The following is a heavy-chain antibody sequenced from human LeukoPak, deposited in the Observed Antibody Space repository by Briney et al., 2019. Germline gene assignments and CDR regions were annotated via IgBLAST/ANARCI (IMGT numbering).Heavy chain of an antibody. CDR2: ISAYNGNT. CDR1: GYTFTGYY. J-gene: IGHJ4*02. D-gene: IGHD5-12*01. CDR3: ARDRWLRSPFDY. Sequence: ASVKVSCKASGYTFTGYYLHWVRQAPGQGLEWMGWISAYNGNTNYAQKLQGRVTMTTDTSTSTAYMELRSLRSDDTAVYYCARDRWLRSPFDYWGQGTLVTVSS. V-gene: IGHV1-18*04.